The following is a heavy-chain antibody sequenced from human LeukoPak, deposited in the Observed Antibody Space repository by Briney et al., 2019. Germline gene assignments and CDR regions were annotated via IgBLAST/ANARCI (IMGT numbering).Heavy chain of an antibody. Sequence: GESLKISCKGSGYSFTNYWIGWVRQMPGKGLEWMGIIYPGDSDTRYSPSFQGQVTISADKCISTAYLQWSSLKASDTAMYYCARLDYDILTGYPQYFDYWGQGTLVTVSS. V-gene: IGHV5-51*01. CDR2: IYPGDSDT. J-gene: IGHJ4*02. CDR1: GYSFTNYW. CDR3: ARLDYDILTGYPQYFDY. D-gene: IGHD3-9*01.